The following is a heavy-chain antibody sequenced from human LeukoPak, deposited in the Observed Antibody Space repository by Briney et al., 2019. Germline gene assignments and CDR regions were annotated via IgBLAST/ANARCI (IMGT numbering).Heavy chain of an antibody. CDR3: ATIFDFSGGH. J-gene: IGHJ4*02. D-gene: IGHD2-15*01. CDR1: GYSLTELS. V-gene: IGHV1-24*01. Sequence: GASVKVSRKVSGYSLTELSMHWVRQAPGKGLEWMGGFDPEDGETIYAQKFQGRVTMTEDTSTDTAYMELSSLRSEDTAVYYCATIFDFSGGHWGQGTRVTVSS. CDR2: FDPEDGET.